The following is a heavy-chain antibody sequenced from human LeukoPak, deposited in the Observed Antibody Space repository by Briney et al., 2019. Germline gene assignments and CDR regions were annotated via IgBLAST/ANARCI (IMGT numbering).Heavy chain of an antibody. Sequence: SETLSLTCTVSGGSISSYYWSWIRQPPGKGLEWIGYIYYSGSTKYNPSLKSRVTISVDTSKNQFSLKLSSVTAADTAVYYCARGLYYYDSSGHAYDYWGQGTLVTVSS. J-gene: IGHJ4*02. CDR1: GGSISSYY. V-gene: IGHV4-59*01. D-gene: IGHD3-22*01. CDR2: IYYSGST. CDR3: ARGLYYYDSSGHAYDY.